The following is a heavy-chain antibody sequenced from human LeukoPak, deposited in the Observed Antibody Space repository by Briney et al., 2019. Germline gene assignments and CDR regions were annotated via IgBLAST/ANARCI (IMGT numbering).Heavy chain of an antibody. V-gene: IGHV1-18*01. J-gene: IGHJ4*02. CDR3: ERGGRAGSFDY. CDR2: ISAYNGNT. CDR1: GYTFTSYG. Sequence: GASVKVSCKPSGYTFTSYGISGVRQAPGQGLEWMGWISAYNGNTNYAQKLQGRVTMTTDTSTSTAYMELRILRSDDTAVYYCERGGRAGSFDYSGQGTLVTVSS. D-gene: IGHD3-16*01.